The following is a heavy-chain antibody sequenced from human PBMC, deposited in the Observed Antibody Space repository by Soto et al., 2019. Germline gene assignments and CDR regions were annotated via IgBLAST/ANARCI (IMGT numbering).Heavy chain of an antibody. V-gene: IGHV3-48*02. D-gene: IGHD1-26*01. Sequence: GGSLRLSCAASGFTFSSYSMKWVRQAPGKGLEWVSYISSSSSTIYYGDSVKGRFTISRDNAKNSLYLQMNSLRDEETAVYYCAREGDSGSYSSGFDYWGQGTLVTVSS. CDR3: AREGDSGSYSSGFDY. CDR2: ISSSSSTI. CDR1: GFTFSSYS. J-gene: IGHJ4*02.